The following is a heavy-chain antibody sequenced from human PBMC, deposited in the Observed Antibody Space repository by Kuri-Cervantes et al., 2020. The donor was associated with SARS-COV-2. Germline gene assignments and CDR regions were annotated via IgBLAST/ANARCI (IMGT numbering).Heavy chain of an antibody. CDR3: ARDRYSGSYVRRWFDY. CDR2: IKQDGSEK. V-gene: IGHV3-7*01. CDR1: GFTFSSYW. Sequence: GGSLRLSCAASGFTFSSYWMSWVRQAPGKGLEWVANIKQDGSEKYYVDSVKGRFTISRDNAKNSLYLQMSSLRAEDTAVYYCARDRYSGSYVRRWFDYWGQGTLVTVSS. J-gene: IGHJ5*01. D-gene: IGHD1-26*01.